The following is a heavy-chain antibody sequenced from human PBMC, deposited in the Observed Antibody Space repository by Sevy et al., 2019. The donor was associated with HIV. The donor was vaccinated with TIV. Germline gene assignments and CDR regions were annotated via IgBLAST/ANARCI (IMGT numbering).Heavy chain of an antibody. J-gene: IGHJ6*02. CDR3: AKATNRGCDGVNCYSYYYYFYGLDV. CDR1: GFPFNDHA. D-gene: IGHD2-21*01. CDR2: ISWNSRNI. Sequence: GGSLRLSCAASGFPFNDHAMHWVRQVPGKGLEWVSGISWNSRNIGYAYSVKGRFTISRDNARHFVYLEMTSLRPEDTAFYYCAKATNRGCDGVNCYSYYYYFYGLDVWGQGTTVTVSS. V-gene: IGHV3-9*01.